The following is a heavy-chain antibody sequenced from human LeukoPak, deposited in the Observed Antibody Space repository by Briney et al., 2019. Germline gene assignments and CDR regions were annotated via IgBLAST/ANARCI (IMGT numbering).Heavy chain of an antibody. CDR2: ISGSGGST. D-gene: IGHD3/OR15-3a*01. J-gene: IGHJ4*02. CDR3: AKRGAVIRVILVGFHKEAYYFES. CDR1: GITLSNYG. V-gene: IGHV3-23*01. Sequence: GGSLRLSCAVSGITLSNYGMSWIRQAPGKGLEWVAGISGSGGSTYYADSVRGRFTISRHNPKNTLYLQMNSLRAEDTAVYFCAKRGAVIRVILVGFHKEAYYFESWGQGALVTVSS.